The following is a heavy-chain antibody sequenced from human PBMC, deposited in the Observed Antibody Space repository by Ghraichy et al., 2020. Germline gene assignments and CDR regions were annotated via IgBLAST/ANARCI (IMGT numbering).Heavy chain of an antibody. CDR2: ISGTGGTT. Sequence: GGSLRLSCAASGFNFSSSAMAWVRQAPGKGLEWVSSISGTGGTTYYADSVKGRFTISRDTSKNTLYLQMNSLRDDETAVFYCAKGAVPTWRCDFWGQGTLFTFSS. V-gene: IGHV3-23*01. J-gene: IGHJ4*02. D-gene: IGHD2/OR15-2a*01. CDR1: GFNFSSSA. CDR3: AKGAVPTWRCDF.